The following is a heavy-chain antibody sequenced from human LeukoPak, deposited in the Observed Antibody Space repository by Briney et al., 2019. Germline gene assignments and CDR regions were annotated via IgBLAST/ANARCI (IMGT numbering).Heavy chain of an antibody. CDR2: ISASGGST. D-gene: IGHD2-2*01. Sequence: GGSLRLSCAASGFTFRSYAMNWVRQAPGKGLEWVSTISASGGSTYYFVKGRFTISGDNSNHTLYLQMNSLRAEDTTIYYCAKGYCSSTISKESFFDYWGQGTLVTVSS. CDR3: AKGYCSSTISKESFFDY. CDR1: GFTFRSYA. J-gene: IGHJ4*02. V-gene: IGHV3-23*01.